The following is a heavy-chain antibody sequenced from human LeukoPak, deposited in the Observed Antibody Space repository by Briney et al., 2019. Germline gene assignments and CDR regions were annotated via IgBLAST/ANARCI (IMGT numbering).Heavy chain of an antibody. CDR1: GYTFTGYY. Sequence: ASVKVSCKASGYTFTGYYMHWVRQAPGQGLEWMGWINPNSGGTNYAQKFQGWVTITRDTSISTAYMELSRLRSDDTAVYYCARERDSGSGYCGGDCYPYYYGMDVWGQGTTVTVSS. V-gene: IGHV1-2*04. CDR2: INPNSGGT. D-gene: IGHD2-21*02. CDR3: ARERDSGSGYCGGDCYPYYYGMDV. J-gene: IGHJ6*02.